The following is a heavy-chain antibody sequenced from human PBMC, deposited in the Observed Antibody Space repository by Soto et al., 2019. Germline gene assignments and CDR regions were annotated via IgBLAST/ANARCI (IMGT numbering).Heavy chain of an antibody. V-gene: IGHV3-43*01. Sequence: GGSLRLSCAASGFPFDAYTRHWVRQAPGKVLYCVSLISCDAGITNYVDSVKGRFTISRDNSKNSLYLQMNSLRTEDTAFYYSEKDRYEILTGRKRYFDSWGQGTLVTVSS. D-gene: IGHD3-9*01. J-gene: IGHJ4*02. CDR2: ISCDAGIT. CDR3: EKDRYEILTGRKRYFDS. CDR1: GFPFDAYT.